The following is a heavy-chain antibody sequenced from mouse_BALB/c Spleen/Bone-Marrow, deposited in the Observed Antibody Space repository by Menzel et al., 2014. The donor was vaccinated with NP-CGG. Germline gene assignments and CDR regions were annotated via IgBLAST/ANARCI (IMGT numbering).Heavy chain of an antibody. CDR3: ARYHYGYDGFAY. J-gene: IGHJ3*01. CDR1: GYTFTSYW. CDR2: INPSTGYT. V-gene: IGHV1-7*01. D-gene: IGHD2-2*01. Sequence: VQVVESGAELAKPGASVKMSCKASGYTFTSYWMHWVKQRPGQGLEWIGYINPSTGYTGYNQKFKDKATLTADKSSSTAYMQLSSLTSEDSAVYYCARYHYGYDGFAYWGQGTLVTVSA.